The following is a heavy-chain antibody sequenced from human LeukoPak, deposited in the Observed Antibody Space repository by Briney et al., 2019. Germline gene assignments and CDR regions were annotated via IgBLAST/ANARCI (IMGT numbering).Heavy chain of an antibody. CDR1: GFTLSDSY. Sequence: GSLRLSSAASGFTLSDSYMSWIRPAAGKGLEWISYISSTSSHTNYADSVKGRFTISRDNAKRSLYLQMNSLRAADTAVYYCARGSARWFDPWGQGTLVTVSS. J-gene: IGHJ5*02. V-gene: IGHV3-11*05. CDR3: ARGSARWFDP. CDR2: ISSTSSHT.